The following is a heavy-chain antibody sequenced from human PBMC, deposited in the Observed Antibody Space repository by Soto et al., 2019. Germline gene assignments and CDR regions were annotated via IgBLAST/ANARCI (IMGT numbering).Heavy chain of an antibody. Sequence: LRLSCAASGFTFTYAWMNWVRQAPGTGLEWVGRIKSKTAGGTTDYTAPVKGRFTISRDDSKNTLFLQMNSLKAEDTAVYYCATDGGAWGQGTLVTVSS. J-gene: IGHJ5*02. V-gene: IGHV3-15*07. CDR1: GFTFTYAW. D-gene: IGHD3-10*01. CDR3: ATDGGA. CDR2: IKSKTAGGTT.